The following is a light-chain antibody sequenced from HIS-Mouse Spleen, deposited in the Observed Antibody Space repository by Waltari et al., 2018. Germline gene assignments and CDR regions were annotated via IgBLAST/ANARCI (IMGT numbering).Light chain of an antibody. Sequence: IQIIQPPSTLSASVGDRVTITGRASQSISSWLAWYQQKPGKAPKLLIYKASSLESGVPSRFSGSEYGEEFTLTIGSLQPDDFVTYCCQPYNSYSVNFGQGTTLEIK. V-gene: IGKV1-5*03. CDR1: QSISSW. CDR2: KAS. J-gene: IGKJ2*01. CDR3: QPYNSYSVN.